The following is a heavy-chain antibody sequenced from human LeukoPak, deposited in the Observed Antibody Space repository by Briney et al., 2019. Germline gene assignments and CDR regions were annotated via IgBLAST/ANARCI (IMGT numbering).Heavy chain of an antibody. V-gene: IGHV1-2*02. D-gene: IGHD2-21*02. CDR1: GYTFTGYY. CDR3: AITRVVVTAILDYYYGMGV. Sequence: GASVKVSCKASGYTFTGYYMHWVRQAPGQGLEWMGWINPNSGGTNYAQKFQGRVTMTRDTSISTAYMELSRLRSDDTAVYYCAITRVVVTAILDYYYGMGVWGQGTTVTVSS. CDR2: INPNSGGT. J-gene: IGHJ6*02.